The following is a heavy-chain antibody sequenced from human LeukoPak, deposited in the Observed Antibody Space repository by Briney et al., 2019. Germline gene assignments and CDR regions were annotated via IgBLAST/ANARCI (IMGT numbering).Heavy chain of an antibody. D-gene: IGHD3-22*01. Sequence: GSSVTVSCKASGGTFSSYAMSWVRQAPGKGLEWVSAISGSGGSTYYADSVKGRFTISRDNSKNTLYLQMNSLRAEDTAVYYCAKDDYYDSSGYYSFSDYWGQGTLVTVSS. CDR2: ISGSGGST. V-gene: IGHV3-23*01. CDR1: GGTFSSYA. CDR3: AKDDYYDSSGYYSFSDY. J-gene: IGHJ4*02.